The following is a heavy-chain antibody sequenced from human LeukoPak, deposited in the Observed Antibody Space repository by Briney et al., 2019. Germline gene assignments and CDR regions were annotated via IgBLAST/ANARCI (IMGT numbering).Heavy chain of an antibody. D-gene: IGHD3-9*01. J-gene: IGHJ4*02. Sequence: ASVKVSCKASGYTFTSYDINWVRQAPGQGLEWMGWINPNSGGTNYAQKFQGRVTMTRDTSISTAYMELSRLRSDDTAVYYCARVKPEYYDILTGYYLGYYFDYWGQGTLVTVSS. V-gene: IGHV1-2*02. CDR3: ARVKPEYYDILTGYYLGYYFDY. CDR1: GYTFTSYD. CDR2: INPNSGGT.